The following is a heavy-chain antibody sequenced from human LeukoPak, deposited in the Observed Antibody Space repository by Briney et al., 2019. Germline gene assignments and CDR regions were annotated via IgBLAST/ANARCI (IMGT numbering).Heavy chain of an antibody. D-gene: IGHD6-19*01. CDR2: ISSSSSTI. V-gene: IGHV3-48*01. CDR3: ARDVDSSGWYMGGAFDI. CDR1: GFTFSSYN. Sequence: GGSLRLSCAASGFTFSSYNMNWVRQAPGKGLEWVSYISSSSSTIYYADSVKGRFTISRDNAKNSLYLQMNSLRAEDTAVYYCARDVDSSGWYMGGAFDIWGQGTMVTVSS. J-gene: IGHJ3*02.